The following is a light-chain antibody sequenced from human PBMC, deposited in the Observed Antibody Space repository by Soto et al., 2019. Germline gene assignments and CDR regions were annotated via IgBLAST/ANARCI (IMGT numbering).Light chain of an antibody. J-gene: IGKJ5*01. CDR3: QQYDTLPLT. Sequence: DIQMTQSPSSLSASVGDRVTIICQASQDITNYLNWYQQKPGKAPKLLINDSSNLETGVPSRFSGSGSGTYFSFTISSLQPEDIATYYCQQYDTLPLTFGQGTRLEIK. V-gene: IGKV1-33*01. CDR1: QDITNY. CDR2: DSS.